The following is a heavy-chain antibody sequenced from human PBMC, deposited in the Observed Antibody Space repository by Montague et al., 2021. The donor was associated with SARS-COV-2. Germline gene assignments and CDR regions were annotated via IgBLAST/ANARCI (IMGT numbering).Heavy chain of an antibody. D-gene: IGHD6-13*01. J-gene: IGHJ5*02. CDR2: IDWDDDK. CDR1: RFSLSTSGMC. Sequence: VKPTQTLTLTCTFSRFSLSTSGMCVSWIRQPPGKALEWLARIDWDDDKYYSTSLKTRLTISKDTSKNQVVLTMTNMDPVDTATYYCARILVAAAGSPFDPWGQGTLVTVSS. CDR3: ARILVAAAGSPFDP. V-gene: IGHV2-70*11.